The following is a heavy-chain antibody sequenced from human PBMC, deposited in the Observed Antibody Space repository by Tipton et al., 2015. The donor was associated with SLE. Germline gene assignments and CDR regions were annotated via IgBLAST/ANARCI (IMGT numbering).Heavy chain of an antibody. CDR1: GGSISSGSYY. Sequence: PGLVKPSETLSLTCTVSGGSISSGSYYWSWIRQPAGKGLEWIGNIYNSGSTNYNPSLKSRVTISVDTSKNQFSLKLSSVTAADTAVYYCARDRMGTRYFDLWGRGTLVPVSS. V-gene: IGHV4-61*10. J-gene: IGHJ2*01. D-gene: IGHD1-14*01. CDR2: IYNSGST. CDR3: ARDRMGTRYFDL.